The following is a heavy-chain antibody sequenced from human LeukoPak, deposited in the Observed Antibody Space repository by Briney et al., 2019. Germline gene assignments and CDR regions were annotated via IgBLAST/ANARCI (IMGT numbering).Heavy chain of an antibody. J-gene: IGHJ4*02. CDR2: IYYSGST. V-gene: IGHV4-59*01. CDR3: ARGVPEYYDFWSGYFYYFDY. CDR1: GGSISSYY. D-gene: IGHD3-3*01. Sequence: NPSETLPLTCTVSGGSISSYYWSWIRQPPGKGLEWIGYIYYSGSTNYNPSLKSRVTISVDTSKNQFSLKLTSVTAAGTAVYYCARGVPEYYDFWSGYFYYFDYWGQGTLVTVSS.